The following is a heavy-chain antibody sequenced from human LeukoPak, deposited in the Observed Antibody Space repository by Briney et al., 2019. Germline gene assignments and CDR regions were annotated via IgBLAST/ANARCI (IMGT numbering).Heavy chain of an antibody. CDR2: ISGSGGST. CDR3: ARVRYSGYDLDAFDI. V-gene: IGHV3-23*01. D-gene: IGHD5-12*01. J-gene: IGHJ3*02. CDR1: GFTFSSYA. Sequence: GGSLRLSCAASGFTFSSYAMSWVRQAPGKGLERVSAISGSGGSTYYADSVKGRFTISRDNAKNSLYLQMNSLRDEDTAVYYCARVRYSGYDLDAFDIWGQGTMVTVSS.